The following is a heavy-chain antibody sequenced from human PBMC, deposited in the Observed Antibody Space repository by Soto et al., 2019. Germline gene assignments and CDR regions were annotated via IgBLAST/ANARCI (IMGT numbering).Heavy chain of an antibody. CDR1: GFTFSSYA. D-gene: IGHD3-16*02. Sequence: EVPLLESGGGLVQPGGSLRLSCAASGFTFSSYAMSWVRQAPGKGLEWVSATSGSGGSTYYADSVKGRFTISRDNSKHTLYLQVNGLRAEDTAVYYCARGVDYVWGSYRTLFDYWGQGTLVTVSS. J-gene: IGHJ4*02. V-gene: IGHV3-23*01. CDR2: TSGSGGST. CDR3: ARGVDYVWGSYRTLFDY.